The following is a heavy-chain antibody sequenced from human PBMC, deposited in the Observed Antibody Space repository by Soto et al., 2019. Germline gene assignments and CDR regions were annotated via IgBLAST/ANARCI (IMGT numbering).Heavy chain of an antibody. CDR3: ARDRSRYFDWLFQPYYYGMDV. CDR2: ISAYNGNT. V-gene: IGHV1-18*01. CDR1: GYTFTSYG. J-gene: IGHJ6*02. Sequence: QVQLVQSGAEVKKPGASVKVSCKASGYTFTSYGISWVRQAPGQGLEWMGWISAYNGNTNYAQKLQGRATMTTDTSTSTAYMELRSLKSDDTAVYYCARDRSRYFDWLFQPYYYGMDVWGQGTTVTVSS. D-gene: IGHD3-9*01.